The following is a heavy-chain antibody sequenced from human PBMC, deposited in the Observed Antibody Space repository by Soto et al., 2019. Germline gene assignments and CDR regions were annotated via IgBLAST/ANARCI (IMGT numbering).Heavy chain of an antibody. CDR2: IHPGDSDT. CDR1: GYDFSVYW. D-gene: IGHD3-10*01. V-gene: IGHV5-51*01. Sequence: PGEPLKISCQGSGYDFSVYWIGWVRQMPGKGLEWMGIIHPGDSDTRYSPSFEGQVTISAVKSINTAYLQWSRLKASDTAMIYCARYMKAAPGGSKYFYYGMDVWGQGTTVTVSS. CDR3: ARYMKAAPGGSKYFYYGMDV. J-gene: IGHJ6*02.